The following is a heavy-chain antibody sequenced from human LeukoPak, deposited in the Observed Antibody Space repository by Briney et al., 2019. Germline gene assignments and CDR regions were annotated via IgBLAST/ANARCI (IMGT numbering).Heavy chain of an antibody. Sequence: PSETLSLTCTVSGGSISSSSYYWGWIRQPPGKGLEWIGSIYYSGSTYYNPSLKSRVTISVDTSKNQFSLKLSSVTAADTAVYYCQFADIVVVPAAISAFDIWGQGTMVTVSS. CDR2: IYYSGST. CDR3: QFADIVVVPAAISAFDI. J-gene: IGHJ3*02. CDR1: GGSISSSSYY. D-gene: IGHD2-2*01. V-gene: IGHV4-39*01.